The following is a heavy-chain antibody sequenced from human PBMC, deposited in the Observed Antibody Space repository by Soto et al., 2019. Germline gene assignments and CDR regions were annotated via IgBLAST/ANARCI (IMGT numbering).Heavy chain of an antibody. CDR1: GGSISSYY. CDR3: ARVYNWNYVYWVDP. D-gene: IGHD1-7*01. J-gene: IGHJ5*02. CDR2: IYYSGST. V-gene: IGHV4-59*01. Sequence: SETLSLTCTVSGGSISSYYWSWIRQPPGKGLEWIGYIYYSGSTNYNPSLKSRVTISVDTSKNQFSLKLSSVTAADTAVYYCARVYNWNYVYWVDPWGQVTLVTVS.